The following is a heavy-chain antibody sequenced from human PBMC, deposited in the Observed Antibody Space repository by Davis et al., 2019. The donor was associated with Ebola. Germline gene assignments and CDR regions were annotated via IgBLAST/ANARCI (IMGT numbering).Heavy chain of an antibody. CDR2: IYYSGST. J-gene: IGHJ6*02. CDR3: ARGVPPETMVRDRSVGGMDV. Sequence: PAGSLRLSCTVSGGSISSYYWSWIRQPPGKGLEWIGHIYYSGSTNYNPSLKSRVTISVDTSKNQFSLKLSSVTAADTAVYYCARGVPPETMVRDRSVGGMDVWGQGTTVTVSS. V-gene: IGHV4-59*01. CDR1: GGSISSYY. D-gene: IGHD3-10*01.